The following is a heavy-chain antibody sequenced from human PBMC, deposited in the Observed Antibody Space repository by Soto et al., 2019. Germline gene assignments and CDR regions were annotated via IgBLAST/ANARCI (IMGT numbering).Heavy chain of an antibody. CDR1: GVTFKNAW. D-gene: IGHD3-22*01. V-gene: IGHV3-15*01. CDR2: IISNSYGGTA. Sequence: EVQLVESGGGLGEPGGSLRLSCEASGVTFKNAWMSWLRQAPGRGLAWVGRIISNSYGGTAEYAAPVNGRFTISRDDSTNTLYLQLNSLKSEATAVYYCTTEEGDSRSFYNFDYWGQGALVTVSS. J-gene: IGHJ4*02. CDR3: TTEEGDSRSFYNFDY.